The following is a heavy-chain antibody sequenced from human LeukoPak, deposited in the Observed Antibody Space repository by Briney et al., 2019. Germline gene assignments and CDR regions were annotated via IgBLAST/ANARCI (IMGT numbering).Heavy chain of an antibody. J-gene: IGHJ4*02. CDR1: GYTFTSYY. D-gene: IGHD5-18*01. V-gene: IGHV1-46*01. Sequence: ASVKVSCKASGYTFTSYYMHWVRQAPGQGLEWMGITNPSGGSTSYAQKFQGRVTMTRDTSASTVYMELSSLRSEDTAVYYCARLHTAMDTFDYWGQGTLVTVSS. CDR3: ARLHTAMDTFDY. CDR2: TNPSGGST.